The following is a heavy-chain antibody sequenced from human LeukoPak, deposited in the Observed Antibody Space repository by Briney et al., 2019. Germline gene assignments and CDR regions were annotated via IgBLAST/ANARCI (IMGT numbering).Heavy chain of an antibody. Sequence: PSETLSLTCTVSGGSISSGGYYWSWIRQPPGKGLEWIGYIYHSGSTYYNPSLKSRVTISVDRSKNQFSLKLSSVTAADTAVYYCARGTGSPVVPAAIGYYYYMDVWGKGTTVTVSS. CDR2: IYHSGST. D-gene: IGHD2-2*02. CDR3: ARGTGSPVVPAAIGYYYYMDV. V-gene: IGHV4-30-2*01. J-gene: IGHJ6*03. CDR1: GGSISSGGYY.